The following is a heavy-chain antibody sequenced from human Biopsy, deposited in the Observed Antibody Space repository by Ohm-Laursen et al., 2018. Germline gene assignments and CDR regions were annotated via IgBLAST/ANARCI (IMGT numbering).Heavy chain of an antibody. V-gene: IGHV3-15*01. D-gene: IGHD1-14*01. Sequence: SLRLSCSASGFTFSSRAMSWVRQAPGKGPEWVGLIKRKTDGGATDYAAPVKGRFTISRDDSKNTLYLQMNSLKTEDTAVYYCTTEVGITYYYYYGMDVWGQGTTVTVSS. CDR2: IKRKTDGGAT. CDR3: TTEVGITYYYYYGMDV. J-gene: IGHJ6*01. CDR1: GFTFSSRA.